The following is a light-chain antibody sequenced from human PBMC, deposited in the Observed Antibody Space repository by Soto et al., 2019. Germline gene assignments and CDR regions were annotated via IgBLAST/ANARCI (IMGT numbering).Light chain of an antibody. CDR3: ETWDSNTWV. J-gene: IGLJ3*02. CDR2: LEGRGSY. Sequence: QLVLTQSSSAPASLGSSVKLTCTLSSGHSSYIIAWHQQQPGKAPRYLMNLEGRGSYNKGSGIPDRFSGSSSGPDRYLTISNLQFEDEADYYCETWDSNTWVFGGGTKLTVL. V-gene: IGLV4-60*02. CDR1: SGHSSYI.